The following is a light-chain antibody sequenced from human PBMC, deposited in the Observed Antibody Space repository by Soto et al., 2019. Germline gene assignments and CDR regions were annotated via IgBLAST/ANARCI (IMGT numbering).Light chain of an antibody. CDR3: SSYAGSNNLV. CDR1: SSDIGGYLY. Sequence: QSALTQPPSASGSPGQSVTISCTGSSSDIGGYLYVSWYQHHPGKAPKLMIYEVSKRPSGVPDRFSGSKSGNTASLTVSGLQAEDEADYYCSSYAGSNNLVFGGGTKVTVL. J-gene: IGLJ2*01. V-gene: IGLV2-8*01. CDR2: EVS.